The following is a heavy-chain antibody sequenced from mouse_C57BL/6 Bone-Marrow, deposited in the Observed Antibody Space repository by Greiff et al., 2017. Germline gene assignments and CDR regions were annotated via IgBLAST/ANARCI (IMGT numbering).Heavy chain of an antibody. J-gene: IGHJ2*01. Sequence: DVQLVESEGGLVQPGSSMKLSCTASGFTFSDYYMAWVRQVPEKGLEWVANINYDGSSTYYLASLKSRFIISRDNAKNILYLQMSSLKSEDTATYYCARDANSNYVFDYWGQGTTLTVSS. CDR1: GFTFSDYY. CDR3: ARDANSNYVFDY. CDR2: INYDGSST. D-gene: IGHD2-5*01. V-gene: IGHV5-16*01.